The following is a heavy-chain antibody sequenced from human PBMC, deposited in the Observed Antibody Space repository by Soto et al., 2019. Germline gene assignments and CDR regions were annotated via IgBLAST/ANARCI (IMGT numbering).Heavy chain of an antibody. CDR2: INPNGGVT. D-gene: IGHD5-12*01. Sequence: QVQLVQSGAEVRKPGASVTVSCRSSGDSFNDYYIHWVRQAPGQGFEWMGWINPNGGVTKYAQKFQGWVSMTRDTSIRTVYMQRSRLRSDDTAVDYCARESGGATATLDYYYFYMDVWGTGTTVTVSS. CDR1: GDSFNDYY. J-gene: IGHJ6*03. CDR3: ARESGGATATLDYYYFYMDV. V-gene: IGHV1-2*04.